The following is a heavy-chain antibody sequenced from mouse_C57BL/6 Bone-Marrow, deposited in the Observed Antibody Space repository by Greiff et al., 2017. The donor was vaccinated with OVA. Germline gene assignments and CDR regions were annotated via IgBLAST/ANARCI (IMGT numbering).Heavy chain of an antibody. CDR2: IDPANGTT. Sequence: VQLQQSVAELVRPGASVKLSCTASGFNIKNTYMHWVKQRPEQGLEWIGRIDPANGTTKYAPKFQGKATITADTSSNTAYLQLSSLTAEATAIYYCARTTMVTPSYFDYWGQGTTLTVSS. V-gene: IGHV14-3*01. D-gene: IGHD2-2*01. J-gene: IGHJ2*01. CDR3: ARTTMVTPSYFDY. CDR1: GFNIKNTY.